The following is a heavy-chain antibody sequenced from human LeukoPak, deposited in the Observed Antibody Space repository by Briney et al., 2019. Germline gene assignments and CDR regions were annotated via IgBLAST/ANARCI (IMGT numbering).Heavy chain of an antibody. V-gene: IGHV3-53*01. CDR3: ARGGWRGSSWYGDYFDY. J-gene: IGHJ4*02. CDR1: GFTVSSNY. D-gene: IGHD6-13*01. Sequence: PGGSLRLSCAASGFTVSSNYMSWVRQAPGKGLEWVSVIYSGGSTYYADSVKGRFTISRDNSKNTLYLQMNSLRAEDTAVYYCARGGWRGSSWYGDYFDYWGQGTLVTVSS. CDR2: IYSGGST.